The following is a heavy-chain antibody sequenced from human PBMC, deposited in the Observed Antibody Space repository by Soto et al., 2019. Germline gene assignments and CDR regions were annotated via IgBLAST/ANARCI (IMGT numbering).Heavy chain of an antibody. Sequence: GGSLRLSCAASGFTFSSYSMNWVRQAPGKGLEWVSSISSSSSYIYYADSVKGRFTISRDNAKNSLYLQMNSLRAEDTAVYYCARGQRYQPLRFDPWGQGTLVNVSS. V-gene: IGHV3-21*01. CDR3: ARGQRYQPLRFDP. CDR1: GFTFSSYS. J-gene: IGHJ5*02. CDR2: ISSSSSYI. D-gene: IGHD2-2*01.